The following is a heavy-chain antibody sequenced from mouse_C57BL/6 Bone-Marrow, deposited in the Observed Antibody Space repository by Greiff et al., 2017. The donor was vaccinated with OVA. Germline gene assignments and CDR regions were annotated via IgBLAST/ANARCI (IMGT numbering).Heavy chain of an antibody. CDR1: GFTFSSYA. V-gene: IGHV5-4*01. D-gene: IGHD1-1*01. J-gene: IGHJ3*01. Sequence: EVHLVESGGGLVKPGGSLKLSCAASGFTFSSYAMSWVRQTPEKRLEWVATISDGGSYTYYPDNVKGRFTISRDNAKNNLYLQMSHLKSEDTAMYYCARDRHYYGSQAWFAYWGQGTLVTVSA. CDR3: ARDRHYYGSQAWFAY. CDR2: ISDGGSYT.